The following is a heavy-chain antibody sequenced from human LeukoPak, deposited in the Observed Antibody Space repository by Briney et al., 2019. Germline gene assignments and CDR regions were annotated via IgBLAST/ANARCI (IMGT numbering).Heavy chain of an antibody. CDR3: ARDLAAGGTYPHY. J-gene: IGHJ4*02. V-gene: IGHV3-53*01. CDR2: IYSDGST. Sequence: GGSRRLSCPASGFTVSSNYMSWVRKAPGKGPEWVSVIYSDGSTYYADSVKGRFTISRDTSKNTLYLQMNSLRTEDTAVYYCARDLAAGGTYPHYWGQGTLVSVSS. D-gene: IGHD6-13*01. CDR1: GFTVSSNY.